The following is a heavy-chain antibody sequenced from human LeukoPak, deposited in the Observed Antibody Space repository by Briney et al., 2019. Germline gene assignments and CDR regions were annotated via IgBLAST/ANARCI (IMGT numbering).Heavy chain of an antibody. CDR2: INPSGGST. CDR3: ARDSRNNYYDSSCFDY. CDR1: GYTFTGYY. J-gene: IGHJ4*02. D-gene: IGHD3-22*01. Sequence: ASVKVSCKASGYTFTGYYMHWVRQAPGQGLEWVGIINPSGGSTSYAQKFQGRVTMTRDTSTNTVYMELSSLRSEDTAVYYCARDSRNNYYDSSCFDYWGQGTLVTVSS. V-gene: IGHV1-46*01.